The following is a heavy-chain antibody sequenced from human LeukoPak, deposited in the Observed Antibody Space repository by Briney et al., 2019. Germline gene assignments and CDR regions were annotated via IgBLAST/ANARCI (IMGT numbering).Heavy chain of an antibody. CDR1: GFTFINYW. CDR2: MKQDGSVK. V-gene: IGHV3-7*03. CDR3: ARIGYSSSSFDY. J-gene: IGHJ4*02. D-gene: IGHD6-6*01. Sequence: GGSLRLSCAASGFTFINYWMSWVRQAPGKGLEWVANMKQDGSVKYYVDSMKGRFTISRDNAKNSLYLQVSGLRAEDTAVYFCARIGYSSSSFDYWGQGVLVTVSS.